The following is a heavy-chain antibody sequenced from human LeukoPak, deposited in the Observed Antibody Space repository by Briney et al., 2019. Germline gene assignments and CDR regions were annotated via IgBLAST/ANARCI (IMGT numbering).Heavy chain of an antibody. CDR3: ARQVVPAAMLLWFGELLYDY. J-gene: IGHJ4*02. Sequence: SETLSLTCTVSGGSLSSSSYYWGWIRQPPGKGLEWIGSIYYSGSTYYNPFLKSRVTISVDTSKNQFSLKLSSVTAADTAVYYCARQVVPAAMLLWFGELLYDYWGQGTLVTVSS. V-gene: IGHV4-39*01. D-gene: IGHD3-10*01. CDR1: GGSLSSSSYY. CDR2: IYYSGST.